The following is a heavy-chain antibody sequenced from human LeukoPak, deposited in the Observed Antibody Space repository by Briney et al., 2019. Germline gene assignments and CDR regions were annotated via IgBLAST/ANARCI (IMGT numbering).Heavy chain of an antibody. J-gene: IGHJ4*02. V-gene: IGHV4-39*07. CDR1: GGSISSSSYY. D-gene: IGHD6-19*01. CDR2: IYYSGST. Sequence: PSETLSLTCTVSGGSISSSSYYWGWIRQPPGKGLEWIGSIYYSGSTYYNPSLKSRVTISVDTSKNQFSLKLSSVTAADTAVYYCARESGIAVAGTRRGDYWGQGTLVTVSS. CDR3: ARESGIAVAGTRRGDY.